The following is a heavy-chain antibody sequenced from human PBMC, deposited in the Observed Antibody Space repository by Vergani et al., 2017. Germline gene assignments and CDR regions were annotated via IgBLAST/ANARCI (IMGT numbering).Heavy chain of an antibody. D-gene: IGHD2-15*01. CDR3: VRTRSGSXTCGSCCSRWFGP. CDR2: INSNSGNP. CDR1: GYTFTNYA. V-gene: IGHV7-4-1*02. Sequence: QVQLVQSGSEVKKPGASVKVSCRASGYTFTNYALNWVRQASGQGLEWMGWINSNSGNPTYAQVFKGRFVFSLDSSDSTSYLQINSLQPEDTAVYYCVRTRSGSXTCGSCCSRWFGPWGQGHLVTFSS. J-gene: IGHJ5*02.